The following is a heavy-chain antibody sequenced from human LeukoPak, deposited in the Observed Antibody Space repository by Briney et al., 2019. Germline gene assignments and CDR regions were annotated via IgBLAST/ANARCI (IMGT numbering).Heavy chain of an antibody. CDR2: ISSSGSTI. D-gene: IGHD6-19*01. Sequence: GGSLRLSCAASGFTFSDYYMSWIRQAPGKGLEWVSYISSSGSTIYYADSVKGRFTISRDNAKNSLYLQMNSLRAEDTAVYYFTRQQWLVGPHTWFAPWGQGTLVTVSS. CDR1: GFTFSDYY. CDR3: TRQQWLVGPHTWFAP. J-gene: IGHJ5*02. V-gene: IGHV3-11*04.